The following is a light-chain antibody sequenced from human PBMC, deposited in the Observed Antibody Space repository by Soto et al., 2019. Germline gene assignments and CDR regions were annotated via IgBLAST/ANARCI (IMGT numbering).Light chain of an antibody. V-gene: IGLV2-23*01. CDR3: CSFALRSTLI. Sequence: QPVLTQPASVSGSPGQSITISCTGTSSDVGAFNYVSWYQHHPGKAPKLMIYEGDKRPSGVSHRFFGSKSGNTASLTISGLQAEDEADYYCCSFALRSTLIFGGGTKLTVL. J-gene: IGLJ2*01. CDR2: EGD. CDR1: SSDVGAFNY.